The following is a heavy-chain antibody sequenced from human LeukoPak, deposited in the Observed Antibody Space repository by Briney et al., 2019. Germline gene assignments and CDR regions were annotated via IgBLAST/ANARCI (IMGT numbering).Heavy chain of an antibody. CDR2: IYYSGST. CDR3: ARLYYYDSSGYSAFDI. CDR1: GGSISSSSYY. J-gene: IGHJ3*02. D-gene: IGHD3-22*01. Sequence: KPSETLSLTCTVSGGSISSSSYYWGWIRQPPGKGLECIGSIYYSGSTYYNLSLKSQVTISVDTSKNQFSLKLSSVTAADTSLYYCARLYYYDSSGYSAFDIWGQGTMVTVSS. V-gene: IGHV4-39*01.